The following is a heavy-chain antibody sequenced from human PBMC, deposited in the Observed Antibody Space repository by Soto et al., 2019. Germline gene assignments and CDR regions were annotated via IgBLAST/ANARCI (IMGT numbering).Heavy chain of an antibody. D-gene: IGHD3-3*01. V-gene: IGHV4-30-4*01. CDR2: IYYSGST. CDR3: ARAYDFWSGYYNWFDP. Sequence: QVQLQESGPGLVKPSQTLSLTCTVSGGSISSGDYYWSWIRQPPGKGLEWIGYIYYSGSTYYNPSLKSRVTISVDTSTNQFSLKLSSVTAADTAVYYCARAYDFWSGYYNWFDPWGQGTLVTVSS. J-gene: IGHJ5*02. CDR1: GGSISSGDYY.